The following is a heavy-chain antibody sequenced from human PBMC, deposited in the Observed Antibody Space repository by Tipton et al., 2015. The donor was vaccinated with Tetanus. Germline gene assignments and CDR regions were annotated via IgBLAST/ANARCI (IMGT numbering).Heavy chain of an antibody. V-gene: IGHV4-31*11. Sequence: LRLSCAVSGVSIGGDGYFWSWVRQFPDQGLEWIGYIHFSGNTYYHPSLKSRLTMSVDKSKNQFSLSLTSVTAADTAVYYRARGLSGDYWGQGILVTVSS. D-gene: IGHD3-10*01. CDR2: IHFSGNT. J-gene: IGHJ4*02. CDR3: ARGLSGDY. CDR1: GVSIGGDGYF.